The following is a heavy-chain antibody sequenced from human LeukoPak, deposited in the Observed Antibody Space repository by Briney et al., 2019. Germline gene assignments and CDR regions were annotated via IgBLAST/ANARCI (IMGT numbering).Heavy chain of an antibody. CDR1: GGSISNYY. CDR3: ARVALSGLYYFDN. V-gene: IGHV4-4*07. Sequence: SETLSLTCTVSGGSISNYYWSWIRQPAGKGLEWIGRISTSGSTNYNPSLKSRVTISVDKSRNQFSLKLSSVTAADTAVYYCARVALSGLYYFDNRGQGTLVTVSS. J-gene: IGHJ4*02. D-gene: IGHD5/OR15-5a*01. CDR2: ISTSGST.